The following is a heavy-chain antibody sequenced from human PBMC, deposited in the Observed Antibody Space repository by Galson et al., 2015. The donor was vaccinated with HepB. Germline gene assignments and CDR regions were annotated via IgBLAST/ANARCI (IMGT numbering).Heavy chain of an antibody. CDR2: INAGNGNT. D-gene: IGHD1-26*01. J-gene: IGHJ4*02. CDR1: GYTFTSYA. CDR3: ARDLRVGGNFDY. Sequence: SVKVSCKASGYTFTSYAMHWVRQAPGQRLEWMGWINAGNGNTKYSQKFQGRVTITRDTSASTAYMELSSLRSEDTAVYYCARDLRVGGNFDYWGQGTLVTVSS. V-gene: IGHV1-3*01.